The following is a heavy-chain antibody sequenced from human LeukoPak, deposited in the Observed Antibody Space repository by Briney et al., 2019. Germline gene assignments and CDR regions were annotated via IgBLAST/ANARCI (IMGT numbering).Heavy chain of an antibody. J-gene: IGHJ4*02. Sequence: GGSLRLSCAASGFTFSGSAIHWIRQAYGKGLEWVGRIRRKGSSDATTYAAAVKGRFTISRDDSKNTAYLQMNSLKTEDTAVYYCAGHPGDTASSAAHLGQGTLVSVSS. CDR1: GFTFSGSA. D-gene: IGHD5-18*01. V-gene: IGHV3-73*01. CDR2: IRRKGSSDAT. CDR3: AGHPGDTASSAAH.